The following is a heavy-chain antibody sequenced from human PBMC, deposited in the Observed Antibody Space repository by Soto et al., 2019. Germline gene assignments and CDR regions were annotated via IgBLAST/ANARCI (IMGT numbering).Heavy chain of an antibody. CDR3: ARDHLGIAAGDFDL. CDR2: ISSGRPDI. J-gene: IGHJ4*02. V-gene: IGHV3-21*01. Sequence: EVQLVESGGGPVRPGGSLKLSCAASGFNFITYSLSWVRQAPGKGLEWVASISSGRPDIFYADSVRGRFTISRDDAKKSLFLQMNSLRADDTAVYYCARDHLGIAAGDFDLWGQGTLVTVSS. D-gene: IGHD6-19*01. CDR1: GFNFITYS.